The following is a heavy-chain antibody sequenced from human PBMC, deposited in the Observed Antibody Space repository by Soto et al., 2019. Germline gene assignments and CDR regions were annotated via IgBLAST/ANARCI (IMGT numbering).Heavy chain of an antibody. CDR2: IYWDDEK. CDR3: AHARHLYYCYGMEV. V-gene: IGHV2-5*02. J-gene: IGHJ6*02. CDR1: GFSLTTSGVG. Sequence: QITLKESGPPLVKPTQTLTLTCTFSGFSLTTSGVGVGWIRQPPGKALEWLALIYWDDEKRDSPSLKSRLTITKATSKNQVVLTMTNIDPVDIATYYCAHARHLYYCYGMEVWGQSTTVTVSS.